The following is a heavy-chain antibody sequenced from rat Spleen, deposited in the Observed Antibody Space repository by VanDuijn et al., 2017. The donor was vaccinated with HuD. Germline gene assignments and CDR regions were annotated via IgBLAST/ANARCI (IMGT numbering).Heavy chain of an antibody. CDR1: GFTFSDYN. V-gene: IGHV5-7*01. Sequence: EVQLVESGGGLVQPGRSLKLSCAASGFTFSDYNMAWVRQALKKGLEWVATISYDGSSTYYRDSVKGRFTISRDNAKSTLYLQMDSLRSEDTATYYCAREVSFDYWGQGVMVTVSS. CDR2: ISYDGSST. J-gene: IGHJ2*01. CDR3: AREVSFDY.